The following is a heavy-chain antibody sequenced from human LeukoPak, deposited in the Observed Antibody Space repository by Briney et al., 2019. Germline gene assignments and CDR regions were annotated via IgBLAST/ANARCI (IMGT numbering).Heavy chain of an antibody. V-gene: IGHV1-69*05. D-gene: IGHD3-16*01. Sequence: SVKVSCKASGGTFSSYAISWVRQAPGQGLEWMGGIIPIFGTANYAQKFQGGVTITTDESTSTAYMELSSLRSEDTAVYYCARADYDYVWGGTTLDYWGQGTLVTVSS. CDR2: IIPIFGTA. CDR3: ARADYDYVWGGTTLDY. J-gene: IGHJ4*02. CDR1: GGTFSSYA.